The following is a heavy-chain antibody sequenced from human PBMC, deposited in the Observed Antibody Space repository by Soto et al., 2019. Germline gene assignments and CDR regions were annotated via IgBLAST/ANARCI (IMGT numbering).Heavy chain of an antibody. CDR3: ARDKITGLFDY. V-gene: IGHV4-34*01. CDR2: INHSGST. Sequence: QVQLQQWGAGLLKPSETLSLTCAVYGGSFSGYYWTWIRQPPGTGLELIGEINHSGSTNYNPSLKSRVTISVDTSKNQFSLKLTSVTAADTAVYYCARDKITGLFDYWGQGTLVTVSS. CDR1: GGSFSGYY. D-gene: IGHD2-8*02. J-gene: IGHJ4*02.